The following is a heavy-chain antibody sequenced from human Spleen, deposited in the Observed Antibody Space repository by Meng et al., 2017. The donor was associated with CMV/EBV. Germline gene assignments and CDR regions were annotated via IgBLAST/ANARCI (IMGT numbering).Heavy chain of an antibody. CDR1: GYAFDNYG. D-gene: IGHD2-2*01. J-gene: IGHJ6*02. CDR2: INPNSGGT. Sequence: ASVKVSCKTSGYAFDNYGISWVRQAPGQGLEWMGWINPNSGGTNYAQKFQGRVTMTRDTSISTAYMELSRLRSDDTAVYYCARDNRDCSSASCPQGGMDVWGQGTTVTVSS. CDR3: ARDNRDCSSASCPQGGMDV. V-gene: IGHV1-2*02.